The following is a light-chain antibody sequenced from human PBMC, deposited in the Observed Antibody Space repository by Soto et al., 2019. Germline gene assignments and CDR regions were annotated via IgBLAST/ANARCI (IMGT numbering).Light chain of an antibody. CDR3: ASWDDSLTGVV. CDR1: NSNIGSNT. Sequence: QSVLTQPPSASGTPGQRVSISCSGSNSNIGSNTVNWYQQLPGAAPKLLIYSNNQRPSGVPDRFSASKSATSASVAISGLQAEDEADYYCASWDDSLTGVVFGGGTKVTVL. J-gene: IGLJ2*01. CDR2: SNN. V-gene: IGLV1-44*01.